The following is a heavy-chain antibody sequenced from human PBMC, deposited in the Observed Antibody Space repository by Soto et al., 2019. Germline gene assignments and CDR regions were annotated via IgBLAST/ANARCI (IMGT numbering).Heavy chain of an antibody. Sequence: PGASVKVSCKASGGTFYTYTFSWVRQAPGQGLEWMGSITPIYPTTNYAERFQGRLTITADGSTHTAYMDLTSLTSEDTAVYYCARIPRYSFPTSDDLDSWGQGTLATVSS. J-gene: IGHJ4*02. CDR3: ARIPRYSFPTSDDLDS. V-gene: IGHV1-69*13. CDR1: GGTFYTYT. D-gene: IGHD5-18*01. CDR2: ITPIYPTT.